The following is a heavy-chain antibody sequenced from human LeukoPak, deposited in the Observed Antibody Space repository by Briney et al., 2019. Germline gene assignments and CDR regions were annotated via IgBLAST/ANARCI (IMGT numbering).Heavy chain of an antibody. J-gene: IGHJ6*02. CDR1: GYTFTSYY. Sequence: ASVKVSCKASGYTFTSYYMHWVRQAPGQGLEWMGIINPSGGSTSHAQKFQGRVTMTRDTSTSTVYMELSSLRSEDTAVYYCARDIHDVYCSGGSCYATTDYYYGMDVWGQGTTVTVSS. V-gene: IGHV1-46*01. CDR3: ARDIHDVYCSGGSCYATTDYYYGMDV. D-gene: IGHD2-15*01. CDR2: INPSGGST.